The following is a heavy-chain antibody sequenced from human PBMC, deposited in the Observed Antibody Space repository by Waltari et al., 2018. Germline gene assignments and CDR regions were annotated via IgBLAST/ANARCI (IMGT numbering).Heavy chain of an antibody. CDR2: IYYSGST. V-gene: IGHV4-59*01. D-gene: IGHD1-26*01. CDR1: GGSISSYY. J-gene: IGHJ5*02. CDR3: ARVRWELLQNWFDP. Sequence: QVQLQESGPGLVKPSETLSLTCTVSGGSISSYYWSWIRQPPGKGLEWIGYIYYSGSTHYNPSLKSRVTISVDTSKNQFSLKLSSVTAADTAVYYCARVRWELLQNWFDPWGQGTLVTVSS.